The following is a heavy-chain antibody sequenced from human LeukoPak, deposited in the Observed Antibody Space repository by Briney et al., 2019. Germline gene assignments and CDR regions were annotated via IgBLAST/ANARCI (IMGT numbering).Heavy chain of an antibody. D-gene: IGHD6-13*01. CDR1: GGSISSYY. CDR3: ARDPGIAAADSYYFDY. V-gene: IGHV4-4*07. J-gene: IGHJ4*02. CDR2: IYTSGST. Sequence: SETLSLTCTVSGGSISSYYWSWIRQPAGKGLEWIGRIYTSGSTNYNPTLKSRVTMSVDTSKNQFSLKLSSVTAADTAVYHCARDPGIAAADSYYFDYWGQGTLVTVSS.